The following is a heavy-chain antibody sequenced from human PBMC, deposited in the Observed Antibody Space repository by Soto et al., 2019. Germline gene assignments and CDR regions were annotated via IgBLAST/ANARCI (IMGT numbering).Heavy chain of an antibody. D-gene: IGHD6-6*01. V-gene: IGHV3-23*01. CDR3: ARVAPEYSSSPRRFDL. CDR1: GGTVGRYG. Sequence: GGSLRLAGAASGGTVGRYGMGWVRQDPGKGLAWLSTIRASCASTYSAHSVKGRFTISSDKSQNTLNLQINRLTAEDTAVYHCARVAPEYSSSPRRFDLWGPGTLVTVSS. CDR2: IRASCAST. J-gene: IGHJ4*02.